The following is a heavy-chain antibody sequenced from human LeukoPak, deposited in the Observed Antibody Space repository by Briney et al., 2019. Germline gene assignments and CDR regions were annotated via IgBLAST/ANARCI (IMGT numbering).Heavy chain of an antibody. D-gene: IGHD4-23*01. CDR3: ASPANRGLRWYYFDY. J-gene: IGHJ4*02. CDR1: GGSISSSSYY. CDR2: IYYSGST. V-gene: IGHV4-39*07. Sequence: PSETLSLTCSVSGGSISSSSYYWAWIRQPPGKGLEWIASIYYSGSTYYNPSLRSRVTISVDTSKNQFSLKLSSVTAADTAVYYCASPANRGLRWYYFDYWGQGTLVTVSS.